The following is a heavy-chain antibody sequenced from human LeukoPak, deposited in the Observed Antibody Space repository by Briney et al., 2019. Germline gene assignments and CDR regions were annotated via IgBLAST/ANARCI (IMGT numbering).Heavy chain of an antibody. Sequence: SVKVSCKASGGTFSSCAISWVRQAPGQGLEWMGGIIPIFGTANYAQKFQGRVTITADESTSTAYMELSSLRSEDTAVYYCASPGDYGGNSAHYWGQGTLVTVSS. CDR1: GGTFSSCA. V-gene: IGHV1-69*13. CDR2: IIPIFGTA. CDR3: ASPGDYGGNSAHY. J-gene: IGHJ4*02. D-gene: IGHD4-23*01.